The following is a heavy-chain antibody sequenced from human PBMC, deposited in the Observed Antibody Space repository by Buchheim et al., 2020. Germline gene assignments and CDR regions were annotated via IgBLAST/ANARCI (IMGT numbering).Heavy chain of an antibody. Sequence: VQLVESGGGLVQPGGSLRLSCASSGFTFSDYYMSWVRQAPGKGLEWVSYISSSGSTMYNADSVKGRFTISRDNAKNSLDLQMNSLRVGDTAVYYCARAGFREFLSMDVWGQGTT. CDR2: ISSSGSTM. CDR1: GFTFSDYY. V-gene: IGHV3-11*01. D-gene: IGHD3-10*01. CDR3: ARAGFREFLSMDV. J-gene: IGHJ6*02.